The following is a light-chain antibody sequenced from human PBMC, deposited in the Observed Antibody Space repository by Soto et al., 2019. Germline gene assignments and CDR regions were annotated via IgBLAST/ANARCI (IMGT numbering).Light chain of an antibody. Sequence: QSVLTQPASVSGSPGQSITISCTGTSRDVGGYNYVSWYQQHPGKAPKLMIYDVSNRPSGVSNRFSASKSGNTASLTISGLQAEDEADYYCSSYTSSSTLGVFGGGTKLAVL. CDR1: SRDVGGYNY. V-gene: IGLV2-14*01. J-gene: IGLJ2*01. CDR2: DVS. CDR3: SSYTSSSTLGV.